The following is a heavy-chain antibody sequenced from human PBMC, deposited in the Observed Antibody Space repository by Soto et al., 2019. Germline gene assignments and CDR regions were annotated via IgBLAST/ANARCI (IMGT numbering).Heavy chain of an antibody. CDR1: GGSISSGGYY. Sequence: PSETLSLTCSVSGGSISSGGYYWSWIRQHPEKGLEWIGYIYYSGSTYYNPSLKSRVFISVDMSKNQFSLKLSSVTAADTAVYYCARGGLYYDYVWGSYRYGYFDLWGQGTLVTVSS. CDR3: ARGGLYYDYVWGSYRYGYFDL. J-gene: IGHJ4*02. V-gene: IGHV4-31*03. CDR2: IYYSGST. D-gene: IGHD3-16*02.